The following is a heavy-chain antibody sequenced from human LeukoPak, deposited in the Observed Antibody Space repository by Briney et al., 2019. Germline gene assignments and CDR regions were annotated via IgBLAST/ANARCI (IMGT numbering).Heavy chain of an antibody. J-gene: IGHJ4*02. CDR2: IYYSGST. V-gene: IGHV4-39*01. CDR1: GGSISSCSYY. CDR3: ARRKGYSGNTHYFDY. Sequence: KPSETPSPTFPVSGGSISSCSYYWGWVPPPPGKGLGWVGGIYYSGSTYYNPSLKSRVTISVDTSKNQFSLKLSSVTAADTAVYYCARRKGYSGNTHYFDYWGQGTLVTVSS. D-gene: IGHD5-12*01.